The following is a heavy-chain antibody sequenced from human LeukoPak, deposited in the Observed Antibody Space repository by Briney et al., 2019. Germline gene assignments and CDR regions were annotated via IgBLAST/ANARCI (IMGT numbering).Heavy chain of an antibody. Sequence: ASVKVSCKASGYTFTSYAMNWVRQAPGQEGEGVGWINTKTGNPTYDQGFTGRFVFSLDTPVSTAYLQISSLKAEDTAVYYCARARTSKLITIFGVPHDAFDIWGQGTVLTV. D-gene: IGHD3-3*01. CDR2: INTKTGNP. CDR1: GYTFTSYA. V-gene: IGHV7-4-1*02. J-gene: IGHJ3*02. CDR3: ARARTSKLITIFGVPHDAFDI.